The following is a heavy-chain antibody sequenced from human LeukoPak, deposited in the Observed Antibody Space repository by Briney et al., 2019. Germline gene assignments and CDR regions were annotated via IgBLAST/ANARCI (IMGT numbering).Heavy chain of an antibody. CDR3: ARGSRPVYNLLTGKRYFDY. D-gene: IGHD3-9*01. Sequence: ASVKDSCKASGYTFTTYYVHWVRQAPGQGLEWMGIINPSGGSTTYAQKFRGRLTMTRDMSTSTVYMELSSLRSEDTAVYYCARGSRPVYNLLTGKRYFDYWGQGTLLTVSS. V-gene: IGHV1-46*01. CDR2: INPSGGST. J-gene: IGHJ4*02. CDR1: GYTFTTYY.